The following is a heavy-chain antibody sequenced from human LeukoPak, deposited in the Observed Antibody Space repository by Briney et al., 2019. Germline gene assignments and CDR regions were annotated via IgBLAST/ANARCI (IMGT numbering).Heavy chain of an antibody. CDR2: IYYSGST. D-gene: IGHD3-3*01. J-gene: IGHJ6*02. Sequence: SETQSLTCTGSGGSISSSSYYWGWIRQPPGKGLEWIGSIYYSGSTYYSPSLKSRVTISVDTSKNQFSLKLSSVTAADTAVYYCARRYYNFWSGYGNYGMDVWGQGTTVTVSS. V-gene: IGHV4-39*01. CDR3: ARRYYNFWSGYGNYGMDV. CDR1: GGSISSSSYY.